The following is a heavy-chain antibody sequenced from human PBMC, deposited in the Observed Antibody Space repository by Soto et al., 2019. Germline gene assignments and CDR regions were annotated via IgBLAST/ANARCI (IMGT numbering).Heavy chain of an antibody. J-gene: IGHJ4*02. CDR2: ISSDGSYQ. CDR3: ALDGCSGRVSRPDH. V-gene: IGHV3-30*03. D-gene: IGHD2-15*01. Sequence: GGSLRLSCAASGFTFKSYSMHWVRQAPGKGLERVAVISSDGSYQYYSDSVKGRFTISRDNAKHPLNLQMNSLRVEDSAMYYWALDGCSGRVSRPDHWGQGTLVTVSS. CDR1: GFTFKSYS.